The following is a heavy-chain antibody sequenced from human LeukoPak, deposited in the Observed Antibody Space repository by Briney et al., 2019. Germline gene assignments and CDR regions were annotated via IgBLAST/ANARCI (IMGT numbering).Heavy chain of an antibody. V-gene: IGHV4-59*08. J-gene: IGHJ4*02. CDR1: GGSISSYY. CDR2: IYDSGST. D-gene: IGHD6-13*01. CDR3: ARHPYSSSWTFYSD. Sequence: SETLSLTCTVSGGSISSYYWSWLRQPPGKGLEWIGYIYDSGSTNYIPSLKSRVTISVDTSKNQFSLRLSSVTAADTAVYYCARHPYSSSWTFYSDWGQGTLVTVSS.